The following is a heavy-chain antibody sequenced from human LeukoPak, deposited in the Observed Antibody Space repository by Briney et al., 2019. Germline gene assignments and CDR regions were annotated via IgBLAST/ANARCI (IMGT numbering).Heavy chain of an antibody. J-gene: IGHJ3*02. D-gene: IGHD1-26*01. CDR1: GYSISSGYY. CDR3: ARTARYYLLDAFDI. CDR2: IYHSGST. Sequence: SETLSLTCTVSGYSISSGYYWGWIRQPPGKGLEWTGSIYHSGSTYYNPSLKSRVTISVDTSKNQFSLKLSSVTAADTAVYYCARTARYYLLDAFDIWGQGTMVTVSS. V-gene: IGHV4-38-2*02.